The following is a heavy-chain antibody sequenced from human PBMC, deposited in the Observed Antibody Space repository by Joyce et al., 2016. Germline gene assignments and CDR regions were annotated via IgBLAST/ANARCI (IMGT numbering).Heavy chain of an antibody. CDR2: IIPFFGAA. CDR3: ARGGTSSDHYFFYTLDV. CDR1: GGAFSNFT. D-gene: IGHD1-14*01. J-gene: IGHJ6*02. Sequence: QVLLVQSGATVKRPGSSLRVSCKYSGGAFSNFTVNWVRQAPGQRLEWMGVIIPFFGAAKYAEHFQGRVTLTADLSTRTAYMELSSLTSADTAVYYCARGGTSSDHYFFYTLDVWGPGTTVIVSS. V-gene: IGHV1-69*12.